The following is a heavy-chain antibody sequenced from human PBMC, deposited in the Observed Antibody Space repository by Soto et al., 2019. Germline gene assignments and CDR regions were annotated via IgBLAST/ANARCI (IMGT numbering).Heavy chain of an antibody. D-gene: IGHD5-12*01. CDR2: IYYSGST. J-gene: IGHJ4*02. Sequence: QVQLQESGPGLVKPSQTLSLTCTVSGGSISSGGYYWSWIRQHPGKGLEWIGYIYYSGSTYYNPSLKNRVTRSVGTSKNQFSLKLSSVTAADTAGYDGARDPKGLGPPYWGQGTLVTVSS. CDR1: GGSISSGGYY. V-gene: IGHV4-31*03. CDR3: ARDPKGLGPPY.